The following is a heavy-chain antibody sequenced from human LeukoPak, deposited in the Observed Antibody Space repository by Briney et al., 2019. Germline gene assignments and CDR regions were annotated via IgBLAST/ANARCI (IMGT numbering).Heavy chain of an antibody. V-gene: IGHV4-30-2*01. CDR2: IYHSGST. CDR3: ARQDYYDSSGYYYGGYWYFDL. CDR1: GGSISSGGYS. J-gene: IGHJ2*01. D-gene: IGHD3-22*01. Sequence: SQTLSLTCAVSGGSISSGGYSWSWIRQPPGKGLEWIGYIYHSGSTYYNPSLKSRVTISVDRSKNQFSLKLSSVTAADTAVYYCARQDYYDSSGYYYGGYWYFDLWGRGTLVTVSS.